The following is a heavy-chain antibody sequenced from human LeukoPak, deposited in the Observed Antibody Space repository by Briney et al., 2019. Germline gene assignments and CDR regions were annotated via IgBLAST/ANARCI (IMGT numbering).Heavy chain of an antibody. Sequence: PGGSLRLSCAASGFTFSDYYMSWIRQAPGKGLEWVSYISSSGSTIYYADSVKGRFTISRDNAKNSLYLQMNSLRDEDTAVYYCARAGQGGSGSYYGRYYYDYWGQGTLVTVSS. CDR1: GFTFSDYY. V-gene: IGHV3-11*04. CDR2: ISSSGSTI. D-gene: IGHD1-26*01. CDR3: ARAGQGGSGSYYGRYYYDY. J-gene: IGHJ4*02.